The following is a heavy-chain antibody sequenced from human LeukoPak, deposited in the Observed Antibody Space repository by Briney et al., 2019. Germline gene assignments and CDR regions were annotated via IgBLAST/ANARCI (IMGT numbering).Heavy chain of an antibody. CDR3: ARVQKTGYSSSWYLGY. J-gene: IGHJ4*02. CDR1: GYTFTGYY. Sequence: ASVKVSCKASGYTFTGYYMHWVRQAPGQGLEWMGWINPNSGGTNYAQKFQGRVTMTRDTSISTAYMELSRLRSDDTAVYYCARVQKTGYSSSWYLGYWGQGTLVTVSS. CDR2: INPNSGGT. V-gene: IGHV1-2*02. D-gene: IGHD6-13*01.